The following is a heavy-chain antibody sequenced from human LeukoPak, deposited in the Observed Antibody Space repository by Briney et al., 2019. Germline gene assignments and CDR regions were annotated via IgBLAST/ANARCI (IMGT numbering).Heavy chain of an antibody. V-gene: IGHV1-2*02. J-gene: IGHJ6*03. CDR3: ARGDYYYDSSGYPYYCYYYMDV. CDR2: INPNSGGT. D-gene: IGHD3-22*01. CDR1: GYTFTGYY. Sequence: GASVKVSCKASGYTFTGYYMHWVRQAPGQGLEWMGWINPNSGGTNYAQKFQGRVTMTRDTSISTAYMELSRLRSDDTAVYYCARGDYYYDSSGYPYYCYYYMDVWGKGTTVTVSS.